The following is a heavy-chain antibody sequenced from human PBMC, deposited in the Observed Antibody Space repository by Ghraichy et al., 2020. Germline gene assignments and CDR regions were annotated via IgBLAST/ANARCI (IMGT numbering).Heavy chain of an antibody. V-gene: IGHV4-59*01. CDR2: VYYSGST. CDR3: ARPSSKITVGTARVFDS. J-gene: IGHJ5*01. Sequence: GSLRLSCVVSGGSIDSFYWSWIRQPPGEGLEWIGHVYYSGSTDYNPSLKSRVTISVDTSKKQFSLKLTSVTAADTAIYFCARPSSKITVGTARVFDSWGQGILVTVAS. CDR1: GGSIDSFY. D-gene: IGHD1-26*01.